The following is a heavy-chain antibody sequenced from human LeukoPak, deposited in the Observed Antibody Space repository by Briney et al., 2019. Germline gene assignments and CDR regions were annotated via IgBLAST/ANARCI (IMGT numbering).Heavy chain of an antibody. CDR1: GGSISSGGYY. J-gene: IGHJ4*02. D-gene: IGHD3-22*01. V-gene: IGHV4-31*03. Sequence: SETLSLTCTVSGGSISSGGYYWSWIRQHPGKGLEWIGYIYYSRSTYYNPSLKSRVTISVDTSKNQFSLKLSSVTAADTAVYYCARGHYDSSGYFFDYWGQGTLVTVSS. CDR2: IYYSRST. CDR3: ARGHYDSSGYFFDY.